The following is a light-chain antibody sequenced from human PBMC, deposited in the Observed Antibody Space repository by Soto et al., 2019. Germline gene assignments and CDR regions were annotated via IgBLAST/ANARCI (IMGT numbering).Light chain of an antibody. CDR3: LQDYNYPRT. V-gene: IGKV1-39*01. CDR1: QSISSY. CDR2: AAS. J-gene: IGKJ1*01. Sequence: DIQMTQSPSSLSASVGDRVTITCRASQSISSYFNWYHQKPGRAPKLLIYAASSLQSGVPSRFSGSGSGTDFTLTISSLQPEDFATYYCLQDYNYPRTFGQGTKVDIK.